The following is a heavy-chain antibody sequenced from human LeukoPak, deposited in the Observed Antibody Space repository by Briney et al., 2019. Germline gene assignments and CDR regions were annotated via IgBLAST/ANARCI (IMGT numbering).Heavy chain of an antibody. CDR1: GFAFSSYA. CDR3: AKVEGASKASVY. D-gene: IGHD1-1*01. Sequence: PGGSLRLSCAASGFAFSSYAMTWVRQAPGKGLEWVSTISGSGGSTYYADSVKGRFTISRDNSKNTLYLQMNGLRAEDTAVYYCAKVEGASKASVYWGQGALVTVSS. V-gene: IGHV3-23*01. J-gene: IGHJ4*02. CDR2: ISGSGGST.